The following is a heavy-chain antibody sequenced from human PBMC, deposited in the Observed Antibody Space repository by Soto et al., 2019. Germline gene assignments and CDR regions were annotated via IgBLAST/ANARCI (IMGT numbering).Heavy chain of an antibody. CDR1: GGSISSGDYY. CDR2: IYYSGST. V-gene: IGHV4-30-4*01. CDR3: ARDGGWGAGWFDP. Sequence: SETLSLTCTVSGGSISSGDYYWSWIRQPPGKGLEWIGYIYYSGSTYYNPSLKSRVTISVDTSKNQFSLKLSSVTAADTAVYYCARDGGWGAGWFDPWGQGTLVTVSS. D-gene: IGHD3-16*01. J-gene: IGHJ5*02.